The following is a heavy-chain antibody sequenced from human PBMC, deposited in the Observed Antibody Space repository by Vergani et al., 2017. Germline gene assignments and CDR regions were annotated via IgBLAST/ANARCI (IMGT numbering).Heavy chain of an antibody. D-gene: IGHD6-13*01. CDR2: INWNSDSI. V-gene: IGHV3-9*01. Sequence: EVQLVESGGGLVQPGRSLRLSCAASGFTFDDYAMPWVRQAPGKGLEWVSGINWNSDSIDYADSVKGRFTISRDNAKKSLYLQMNSLRAEDTALYYCVKDIAASGNYWYFDLWGRGTLVTVSS. J-gene: IGHJ2*01. CDR3: VKDIAASGNYWYFDL. CDR1: GFTFDDYA.